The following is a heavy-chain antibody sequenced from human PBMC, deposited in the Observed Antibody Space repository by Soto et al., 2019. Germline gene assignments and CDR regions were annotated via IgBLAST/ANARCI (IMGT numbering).Heavy chain of an antibody. Sequence: EVQLVESGGGLVKPGGSLRLSCAASGFTFNIYDLMWDHQTPGMGQEWVSSIDSSRSYINYADSGKGRFTISRDNAKNPLCSEIVSLIDRDTALYYCVRITKGITAFSMTPGIFRSYTLDVWGQGTMVAVSS. D-gene: IGHD6-13*01. J-gene: IGHJ3*01. CDR1: GFTFNIYD. V-gene: IGHV3-21*01. CDR3: VRITKGITAFSMTPGIFRSYTLDV. CDR2: IDSSRSYI.